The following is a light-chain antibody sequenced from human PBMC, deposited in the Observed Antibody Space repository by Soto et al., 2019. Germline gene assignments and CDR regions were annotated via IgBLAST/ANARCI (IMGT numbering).Light chain of an antibody. CDR1: QSISSW. V-gene: IGKV1-5*01. CDR2: DAS. Sequence: DIQMTQSPSTLSASVGDRVTITCRASQSISSWLAWYQQKPGKAPKLLIYDASSLESGVPSRFSGSGSGTEFTLTISSLQPDDFATYYCQQYNSYSPPPTFGSETKVKIK. J-gene: IGKJ4*01. CDR3: QQYNSYSPPPT.